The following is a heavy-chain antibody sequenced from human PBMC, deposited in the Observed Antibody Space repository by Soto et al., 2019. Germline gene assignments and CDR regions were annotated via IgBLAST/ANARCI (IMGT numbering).Heavy chain of an antibody. V-gene: IGHV3-66*01. J-gene: IGHJ6*03. D-gene: IGHD4-4*01. CDR1: GFTVGSNF. CDR3: ARSTVTTGYYYYDLDV. Sequence: GGSLRLSCAVSGFTVGSNFMSWVRQAPGKGLEWVSVIYSGGSTYYADSVKGRFTISRDNSKNTLYLQMNSLRAEDTAVYYCARSTVTTGYYYYDLDVWGKGTTVTVSS. CDR2: IYSGGST.